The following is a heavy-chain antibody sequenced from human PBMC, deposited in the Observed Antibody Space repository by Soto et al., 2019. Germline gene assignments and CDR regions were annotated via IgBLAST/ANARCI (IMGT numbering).Heavy chain of an antibody. CDR1: GYTFTGYY. CDR3: ARDSSSWYSDYYYGMDV. V-gene: IGHV1-2*04. J-gene: IGHJ6*02. D-gene: IGHD6-13*01. Sequence: QVQLVQSGAEVKKPGASVKVSCKASGYTFTGYYMHWVRQAPGQGLEWMGWINPNSGGTNYAQKFQGWVTMTRDTCISTAYMELSRLRSDDTAVYYCARDSSSWYSDYYYGMDVWGQGTTVTVSS. CDR2: INPNSGGT.